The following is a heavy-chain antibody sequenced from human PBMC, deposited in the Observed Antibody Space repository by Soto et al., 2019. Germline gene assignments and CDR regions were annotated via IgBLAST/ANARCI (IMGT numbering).Heavy chain of an antibody. CDR1: GYTFTSYY. V-gene: IGHV1-46*03. J-gene: IGHJ4*02. CDR2: INLSGGST. CDR3: AIPATRGRLDY. D-gene: IGHD2-2*01. Sequence: QVQLVQSGAEVKKPGASVKVSCKASGYTFTSYYMHWVRQAPGQGLEWMGIINLSGGSTSYAQKFQGRGNMTRDTSTSTVYMELSSLRSEDTGVYYCAIPATRGRLDYWGQGTLVNVSS.